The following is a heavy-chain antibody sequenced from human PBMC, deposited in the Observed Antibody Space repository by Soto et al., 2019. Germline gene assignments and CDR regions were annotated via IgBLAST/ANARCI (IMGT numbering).Heavy chain of an antibody. CDR3: GRGEYGTGGYTFPDFDY. CDR1: GYSFTGYY. J-gene: IGHJ4*02. V-gene: IGHV1-2*02. Sequence: HEHLVQSGAEVKRPGASLKVSCKASGYSFTGYYIPWVRQAPGQGLEWMGWINPYSGATNYAQSFQGRVTMPSDTSISTASMDLTSLTSDATAVYYWGRGEYGTGGYTFPDFDYWGQGTLVIVSS. D-gene: IGHD2-8*02. CDR2: INPYSGAT.